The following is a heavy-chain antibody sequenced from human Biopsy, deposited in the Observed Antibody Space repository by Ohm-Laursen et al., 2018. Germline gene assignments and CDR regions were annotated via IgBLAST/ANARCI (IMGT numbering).Heavy chain of an antibody. CDR1: GYAVTEFS. J-gene: IGHJ4*02. CDR3: AADINVWNVNY. V-gene: IGHV1-24*01. CDR2: FAPENGKT. Sequence: ESSVKVSCKVSGYAVTEFSMHWVRQAPRKGLEWMGGFAPENGKTIYAQKFQGRVTMTEDTSTDTAYMELSSLRSEDTAVYYCAADINVWNVNYWGQGTQVTVSS. D-gene: IGHD1-1*01.